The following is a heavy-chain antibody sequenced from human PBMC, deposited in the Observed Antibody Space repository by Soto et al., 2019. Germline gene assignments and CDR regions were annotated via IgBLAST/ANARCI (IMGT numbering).Heavy chain of an antibody. D-gene: IGHD3-10*01. J-gene: IGHJ6*02. V-gene: IGHV4-59*08. CDR3: ARQGFGPLHGLVDV. CDR2: VHHSWGS. CDR1: GGSINSYY. Sequence: QVQLQESGPGLVKPSETLSLSGTVSGGSINSYYWSWIRQSPGKRMEWIGYVHHSWGSSYNPSLQSRVAISLDTSKSQFSLKVSSVTATDTAVYYCARQGFGPLHGLVDVWGQGTTVTVSS.